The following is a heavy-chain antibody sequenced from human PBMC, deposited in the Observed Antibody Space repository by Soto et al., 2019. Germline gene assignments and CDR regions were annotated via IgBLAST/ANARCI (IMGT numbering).Heavy chain of an antibody. CDR1: GFTFSSYG. CDR3: AKALISGYSSGRGY. D-gene: IGHD6-19*01. J-gene: IGHJ4*02. Sequence: VQLVESGGGVVQPGRSLRLSCAASGFTFSSYGMHWVRQAPGKGLEWVSAISGSGGSTYYADSVKGRFTISRDNSKNTLYLQMNSLRAEDTAVYYCAKALISGYSSGRGYWGQGTLVTVSS. V-gene: IGHV3-23*04. CDR2: ISGSGGST.